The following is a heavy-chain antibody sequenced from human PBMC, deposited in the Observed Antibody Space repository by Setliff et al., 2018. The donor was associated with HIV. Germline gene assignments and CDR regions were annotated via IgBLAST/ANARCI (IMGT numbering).Heavy chain of an antibody. J-gene: IGHJ4*02. CDR2: IYYSGGT. Sequence: SETLSLTCSVSGGSINSYYWSWIQQPPGKGLEWVGYIYYSGGTTYNPSLKSRVTISVDTSKNQFSLKLTSVTVADTAVYYCAGYTSGWYAPYWGQGTLVTVSS. D-gene: IGHD6-19*01. V-gene: IGHV4-59*01. CDR3: AGYTSGWYAPY. CDR1: GGSINSYY.